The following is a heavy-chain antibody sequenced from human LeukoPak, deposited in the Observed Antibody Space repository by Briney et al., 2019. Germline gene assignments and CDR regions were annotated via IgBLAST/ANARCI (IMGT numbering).Heavy chain of an antibody. D-gene: IGHD2-15*01. CDR3: ARAPGGWSMDV. V-gene: IGHV4-59*01. Sequence: SETLSLTCTVSGDSISSYYWSWIRQPPGRGLEWIGYIYYSGSANYNPSLKSRVTISVDTSKNQFSLKLSSVTAADTAVYYCARAPGGWSMDVWGQGTRSPSP. CDR2: IYYSGSA. CDR1: GDSISSYY. J-gene: IGHJ6*02.